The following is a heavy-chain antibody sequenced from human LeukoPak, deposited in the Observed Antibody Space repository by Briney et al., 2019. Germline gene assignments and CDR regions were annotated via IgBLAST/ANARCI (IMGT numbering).Heavy chain of an antibody. CDR1: GFTFRTFA. J-gene: IGHJ4*02. Sequence: AGGSLRLSCTGSGFTFRTFAFSWVRHAPGKGLEWVSATGSNGVSYYADSVKGRFTISRDNSKNALYLQMNGLRADDTAVYYCGIRDTSDYYVFWGQGTLVTVPS. V-gene: IGHV3-23*01. D-gene: IGHD3-22*01. CDR2: TGSNGVS. CDR3: GIRDTSDYYVF.